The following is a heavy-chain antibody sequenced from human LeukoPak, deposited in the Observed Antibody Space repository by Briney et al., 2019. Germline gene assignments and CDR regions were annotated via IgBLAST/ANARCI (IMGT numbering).Heavy chain of an antibody. CDR3: ATMWQSNYYDSGRYQTAYYFDF. CDR1: GGSISSSSYY. V-gene: IGHV4-39*01. Sequence: SETLSLTCSVSGGSISSSSYYWGWIRQPTGKGLEWIGTIYYSGNTYYNPSLKSRVSISVDTSKNQFSLKLSSLTAADTAVYYCATMWQSNYYDSGRYQTAYYFDFWGQGTLVTVSS. J-gene: IGHJ4*02. D-gene: IGHD3-22*01. CDR2: IYYSGNT.